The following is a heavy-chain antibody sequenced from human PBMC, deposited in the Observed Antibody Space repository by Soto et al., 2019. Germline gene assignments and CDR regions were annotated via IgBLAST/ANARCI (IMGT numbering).Heavy chain of an antibody. V-gene: IGHV4-4*02. D-gene: IGHD2-15*01. J-gene: IGHJ6*02. CDR2: IYHSGST. CDR1: GGSIGSSNW. CDR3: ARLVIGYCSGGSCYSEIDYYYGMDV. Sequence: SETLSLTCAVSGGSIGSSNWWSWVRQPPGKGLEWIGEIYHSGSTNYNPSLKSRVTISVDKSKNQFSLKLSSVTAADTAVYYCARLVIGYCSGGSCYSEIDYYYGMDVWGQGTTVTVSS.